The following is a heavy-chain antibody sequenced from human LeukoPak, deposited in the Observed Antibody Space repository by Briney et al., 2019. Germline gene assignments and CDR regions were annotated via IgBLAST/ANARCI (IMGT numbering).Heavy chain of an antibody. V-gene: IGHV4-4*02. CDR2: IYHGGST. D-gene: IGHD3-10*01. CDR1: GGSISSSNW. Sequence: SGTLSLTCAVSGGSISSSNWWSWVRQPPGKGLEWIGEIYHGGSTNYNPSLKSRVAMSVDRSRNQFSLQLSSVTAADTAVYYWEKGGDHGSGPLHLAPGGKGTLVTVSS. CDR3: EKGGDHGSGPLHLAP. J-gene: IGHJ5*02.